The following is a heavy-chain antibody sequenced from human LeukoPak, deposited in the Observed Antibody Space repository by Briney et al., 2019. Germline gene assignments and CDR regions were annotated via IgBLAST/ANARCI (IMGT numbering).Heavy chain of an antibody. CDR2: INSDGSST. CDR1: GFTFSSYW. V-gene: IGHV3-74*01. J-gene: IGHJ4*02. CDR3: ARHSMVAYCGCDCLT. Sequence: GSLRLSCAASGFTFSSYWMHWVRHAPGKGLVWVSRINSDGSSTSYADSVKGRLTTSRDNATNTLYLQLNSMRVEDTAVYYCARHSMVAYCGCDCLTWGQGTLVNVPS. D-gene: IGHD2-21*02.